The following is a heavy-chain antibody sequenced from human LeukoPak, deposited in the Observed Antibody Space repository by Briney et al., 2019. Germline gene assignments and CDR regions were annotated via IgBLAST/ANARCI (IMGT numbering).Heavy chain of an antibody. CDR1: GGSISSYY. J-gene: IGHJ5*02. CDR2: IYTSGST. D-gene: IGHD3-9*01. V-gene: IGHV4-4*07. CDR3: ARDLRYFDWTSEYNWFDP. Sequence: SETLSLTCTVSGGSISSYYWSWIRQPAGKGLEWIGRIYTSGSTNYNPSLKSRVTMSVDTSKNQFSLKLSSVTAADTAVYYCARDLRYFDWTSEYNWFDPWGQGTLVTVSS.